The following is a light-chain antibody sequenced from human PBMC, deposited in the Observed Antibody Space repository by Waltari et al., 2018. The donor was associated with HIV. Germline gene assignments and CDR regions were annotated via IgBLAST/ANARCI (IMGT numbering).Light chain of an antibody. CDR3: SSYTTSNTFV. J-gene: IGLJ1*01. V-gene: IGLV2-14*03. CDR1: SSDVGGYAF. CDR2: DFS. Sequence: QSALTQPASVSGSPGQSITISCTGTSSDVGGYAFVPWYQQYPGKAPKLMIYDFSKRPSGVSNRFSGSKSGNTASLTVSGLQAEDEADYYCSSYTTSNTFVFGTGTKVTVL.